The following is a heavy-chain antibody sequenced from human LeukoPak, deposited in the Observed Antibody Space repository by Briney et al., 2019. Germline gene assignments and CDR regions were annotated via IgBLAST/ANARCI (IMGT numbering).Heavy chain of an antibody. Sequence: GGSLRLSCAASGFTFSSYSMNWVRQAPGKGLEWVSSISSSSSYIYYADSVKGRFTISRDNAKNSLYLQMISLRAEDTAVYYCARDGSWYAYFDYWGQGTLVTVSS. V-gene: IGHV3-21*01. CDR1: GFTFSSYS. D-gene: IGHD6-13*01. J-gene: IGHJ4*02. CDR2: ISSSSSYI. CDR3: ARDGSWYAYFDY.